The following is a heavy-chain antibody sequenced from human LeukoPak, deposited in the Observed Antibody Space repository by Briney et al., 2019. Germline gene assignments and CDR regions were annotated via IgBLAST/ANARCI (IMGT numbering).Heavy chain of an antibody. J-gene: IGHJ5*02. Sequence: SETLSLTCAVYGGSFSGYYWSWIRQPPGKGLEWIGEINHSGSTNYNPSLKSRVTISVDTSKNQFSLKPSSVTAADTAEYYCARASGDDILTGPNWFDPWGQGTLVTVSS. CDR3: ARASGDDILTGPNWFDP. V-gene: IGHV4-34*01. CDR2: INHSGST. D-gene: IGHD3-9*01. CDR1: GGSFSGYY.